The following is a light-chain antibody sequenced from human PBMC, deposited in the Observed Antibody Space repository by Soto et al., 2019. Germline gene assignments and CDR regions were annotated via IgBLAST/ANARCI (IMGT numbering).Light chain of an antibody. J-gene: IGLJ2*01. V-gene: IGLV1-40*01. CDR2: DNN. CDR1: SSNIVATSN. CDR3: QSYDFSLTAVV. Sequence: QSVLTQPPSVSGAPGQRVTISCTGSSSNIVATSNVYWYQQLPGAAPKLLFYDNNSRPSGVPDRFSGSKSGTSASLAITGLQAEDEADYYCQSYDFSLTAVVFGGGTKVTVL.